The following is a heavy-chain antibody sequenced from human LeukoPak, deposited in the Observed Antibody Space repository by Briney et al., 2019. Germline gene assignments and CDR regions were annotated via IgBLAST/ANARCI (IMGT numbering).Heavy chain of an antibody. Sequence: GSLLLSCAASGFTVSTNYMSWVRPAPGKGLEWVSIFYSGGSRYYADSVKGRFTISRDTSKNTLYLQMNSLRVEDTAVYYCARDPSDGINVWGQGTTVTVSS. V-gene: IGHV3-66*01. CDR2: FYSGGSR. D-gene: IGHD6-6*01. CDR1: GFTVSTNY. J-gene: IGHJ6*02. CDR3: ARDPSDGINV.